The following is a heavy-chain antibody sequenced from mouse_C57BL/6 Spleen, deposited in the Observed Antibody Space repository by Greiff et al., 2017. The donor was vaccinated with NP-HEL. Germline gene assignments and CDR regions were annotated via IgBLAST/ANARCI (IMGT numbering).Heavy chain of an antibody. D-gene: IGHD1-1*01. V-gene: IGHV1-69*01. CDR3: ARGYYGTFDV. J-gene: IGHJ1*03. CDR2: IDPSDSYT. Sequence: VQLQQPGAELVMPGASVKLSCKASGYTFTSYWMHWVKQRPGQGLEWIGEIDPSDSYTNYNQKFKGKSTLTVDKSSSTAYMQLSSLTSEDSAVYYCARGYYGTFDVWGTGTTVTVSS. CDR1: GYTFTSYW.